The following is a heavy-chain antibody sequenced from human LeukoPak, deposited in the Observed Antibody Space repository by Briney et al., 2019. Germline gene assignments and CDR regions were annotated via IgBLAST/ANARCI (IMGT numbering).Heavy chain of an antibody. CDR3: ARPNSLGATTPYDY. CDR1: GGSISSYY. D-gene: IGHD1-26*01. V-gene: IGHV4-59*08. CDR2: IYYSGST. Sequence: SETLSLTCTVSGGSISSYYWSWIRQPPGRGREGFGSIYYSGSTNYNPSLKSRVTISVDTSKNQLSLKLSSVTAADTAVYYCARPNSLGATTPYDYWGQGTLVSVSS. J-gene: IGHJ4*02.